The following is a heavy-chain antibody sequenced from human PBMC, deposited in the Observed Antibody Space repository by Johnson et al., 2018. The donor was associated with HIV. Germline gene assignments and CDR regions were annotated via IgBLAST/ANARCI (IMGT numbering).Heavy chain of an antibody. V-gene: IGHV3-33*06. Sequence: VQLVESGGGVVQPGRSLRLSCAASGFTFSSFGMHWVRQAPGKGLEWVAVIWYDGSDKYYADSVKGRFTISRDNSRNTVYLQMNSLRVEDTAVYYCAKGCRWLLERTYAFDIWGQGAMVTGSS. CDR2: IWYDGSDK. D-gene: IGHD3-22*01. J-gene: IGHJ3*02. CDR3: AKGCRWLLERTYAFDI. CDR1: GFTFSSFG.